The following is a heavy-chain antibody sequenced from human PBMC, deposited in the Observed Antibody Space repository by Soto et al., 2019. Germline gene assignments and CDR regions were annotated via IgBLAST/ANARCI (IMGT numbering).Heavy chain of an antibody. CDR1: SGSISTGNW. D-gene: IGHD6-25*01. J-gene: IGHJ4*02. Sequence: QVELQESGPRLVKSSGTLSLTCEVSSGSISTGNWWSWVRQPPGKGLEWIGEIYYTGATNYNPSLKSRVTMTIDKSKDHFSLILTSATAADTAVYYCARVFSSGSGWMYYFDFWGEGILVSVSS. CDR3: ARVFSSGSGWMYYFDF. CDR2: IYYTGAT. V-gene: IGHV4-4*02.